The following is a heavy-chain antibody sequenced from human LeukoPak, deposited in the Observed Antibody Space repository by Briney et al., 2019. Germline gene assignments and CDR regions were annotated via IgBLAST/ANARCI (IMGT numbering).Heavy chain of an antibody. Sequence: SETLSLTCAVYGGSFSGYYWSWIRQPPGKGLEWIGEINHSGSTNYNPSLKSRVTISVDTSKNQFSLKPSSVTAADTAVYYCARGPYSNYGIMDVWGKGTTVTVSS. CDR2: INHSGST. CDR3: ARGPYSNYGIMDV. D-gene: IGHD4-11*01. CDR1: GGSFSGYY. J-gene: IGHJ6*04. V-gene: IGHV4-34*01.